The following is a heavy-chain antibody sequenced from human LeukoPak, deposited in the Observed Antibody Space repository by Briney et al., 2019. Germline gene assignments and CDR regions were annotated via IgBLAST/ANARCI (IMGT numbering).Heavy chain of an antibody. D-gene: IGHD1-26*01. Sequence: PGGSLRLSCAASGFAFINAWMAWVRQAPGKGLEWVGRIKAKAHGGTIEYAAPVKGRFTISRDDSKNTLYLQMNSLKTEDTAVYYCTTDGVGVEGATYDNWGQGTLVSVSS. CDR3: TTDGVGVEGATYDN. J-gene: IGHJ4*02. V-gene: IGHV3-15*01. CDR1: GFAFINAW. CDR2: IKAKAHGGTI.